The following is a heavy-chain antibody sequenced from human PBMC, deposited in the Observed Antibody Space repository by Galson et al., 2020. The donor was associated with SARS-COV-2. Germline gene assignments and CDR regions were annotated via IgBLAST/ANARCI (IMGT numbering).Heavy chain of an antibody. D-gene: IGHD3-9*01. Sequence: GGSLRLSCVGSGFTFSSYSMQWVRQAPGRGLEWVSYISVGSDIIDYADSVKGRFTISRDNAKNSLYLQMNSLRAEDTAVYYCARDVDWAFDYWGQGALVTVSS. CDR2: ISVGSDII. CDR3: ARDVDWAFDY. J-gene: IGHJ4*02. V-gene: IGHV3-48*01. CDR1: GFTFSSYS.